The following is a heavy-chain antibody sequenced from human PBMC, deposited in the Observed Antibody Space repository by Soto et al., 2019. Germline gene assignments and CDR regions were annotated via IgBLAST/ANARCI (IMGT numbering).Heavy chain of an antibody. CDR2: VSYDGSNK. CDR3: AAECKTPPGGAIAD. CDR1: RFTFRGYG. J-gene: IGHJ4*02. V-gene: IGHV3-30*03. Sequence: QVQLVESGGGVVQPGTSLRLSCAASRFTFRGYGMQWVRQAPGKGLEWVAVVSYDGSNKYYADSVKGRFTISRDNSYNSLFSEINCLRAKGTAVSYCAAECKTPPGGAIADWGQGSMVTVS. D-gene: IGHD2-21*01.